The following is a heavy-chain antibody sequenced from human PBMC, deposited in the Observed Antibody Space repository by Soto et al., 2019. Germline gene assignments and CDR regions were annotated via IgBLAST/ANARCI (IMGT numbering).Heavy chain of an antibody. CDR3: ARDLRLEFDP. V-gene: IGHV3-48*03. Sequence: GGSLRLSCAASGFTFSSYGMNWVHQAPGKGLEWVSYISSSGSTIYYADSVKGRFTISRDNAKNSLYLQMNSLRAEDTAVYYCARDLRLEFDPWGQGTLVTVSS. J-gene: IGHJ5*02. D-gene: IGHD3-3*01. CDR2: ISSSGSTI. CDR1: GFTFSSYG.